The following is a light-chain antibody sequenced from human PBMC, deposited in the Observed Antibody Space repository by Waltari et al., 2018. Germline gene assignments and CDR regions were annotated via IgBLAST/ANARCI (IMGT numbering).Light chain of an antibody. CDR2: EVS. CDR1: TSDIGNYDR. CDR3: NSYTSTSKVL. J-gene: IGLJ2*01. V-gene: IGLV2-18*02. Sequence: QSDLTQSPSVSGSPGQSVTISCTGTTSDIGNYDRVSWYHQSPGTAPKLLIYEVSNRSSGVPDRFSGSKSGNTASLSISGLQAEDEGYYYCNSYTSTSKVLFGEGTKLTVL.